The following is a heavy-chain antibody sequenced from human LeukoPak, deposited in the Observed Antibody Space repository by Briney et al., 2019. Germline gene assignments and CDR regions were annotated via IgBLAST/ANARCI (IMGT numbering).Heavy chain of an antibody. J-gene: IGHJ6*02. D-gene: IGHD4-17*01. CDR2: IWYDGSNK. Sequence: GRSLRPSCAASGFTFTTYGMNWVRQAPGNRLERGAVIWYDGSNKYYADSVKRRFTISTDNSKNTLYLQMNSLRAEDTAVYYCARNVRTVTTFYYYYGMDVWGQGTTVNVSS. CDR1: GFTFTTYG. CDR3: ARNVRTVTTFYYYYGMDV. V-gene: IGHV3-33*01.